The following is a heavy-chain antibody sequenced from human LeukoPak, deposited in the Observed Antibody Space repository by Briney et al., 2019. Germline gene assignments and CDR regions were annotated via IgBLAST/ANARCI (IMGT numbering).Heavy chain of an antibody. V-gene: IGHV3-15*01. D-gene: IGHD3-22*01. Sequence: WIRQAPGKGLEWVGRIRSKTDGGTTDYAAPVKGRFTISRDDSKNTLYLQMNSLKTEDTAVYYCTTANYYDSSGYYGDFDYWGQGTLVTVSS. CDR2: IRSKTDGGTT. J-gene: IGHJ4*02. CDR3: TTANYYDSSGYYGDFDY.